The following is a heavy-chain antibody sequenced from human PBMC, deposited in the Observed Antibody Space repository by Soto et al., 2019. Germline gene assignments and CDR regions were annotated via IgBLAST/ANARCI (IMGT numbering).Heavy chain of an antibody. CDR1: GGSISSSSYY. V-gene: IGHV4-39*01. CDR3: ARSGYSSGWYLGAYDY. D-gene: IGHD6-19*01. CDR2: IYYSGST. J-gene: IGHJ4*02. Sequence: QLQLQESGPGLVKPSETLSLTCTVSGGSISSSSYYWGWIRQPPGKGLEWIGSIYYSGSTYYNPSLKSRVTISVDTSKNQFSLKLSSVTAADTAVYYCARSGYSSGWYLGAYDYWGQGTLVTVSS.